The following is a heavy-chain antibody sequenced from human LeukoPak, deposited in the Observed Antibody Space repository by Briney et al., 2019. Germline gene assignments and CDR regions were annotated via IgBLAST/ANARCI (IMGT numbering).Heavy chain of an antibody. D-gene: IGHD1-1*01. V-gene: IGHV4-39*01. Sequence: SETLSLTCTVSGGSISSGSQYWGWIRQPRGKGLEWIGNIYSGGSTYYNPSLKSRVTISVDTSKNQFSLKLSSVTAADTAVYYCARVFRDWKRYYFDYWGQGTLVTVSS. CDR1: GGSISSGSQY. CDR2: IYSGGST. J-gene: IGHJ4*02. CDR3: ARVFRDWKRYYFDY.